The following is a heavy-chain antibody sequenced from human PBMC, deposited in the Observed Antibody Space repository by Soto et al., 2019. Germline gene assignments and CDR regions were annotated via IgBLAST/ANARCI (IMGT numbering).Heavy chain of an antibody. J-gene: IGHJ5*02. CDR3: ARSRGYSSGWYIRGAGWFDP. CDR1: GFTFSSYS. CDR2: ISSSSSYI. D-gene: IGHD6-19*01. V-gene: IGHV3-21*01. Sequence: PGGSLRLSCAASGFTFSSYSMNWVRQAPGKGLEWVSSISSSSSYIYYADSVKGRFTISRDNAKNSLYLQMNSLRAEDTAVYYCARSRGYSSGWYIRGAGWFDPWGQGTLVTVSS.